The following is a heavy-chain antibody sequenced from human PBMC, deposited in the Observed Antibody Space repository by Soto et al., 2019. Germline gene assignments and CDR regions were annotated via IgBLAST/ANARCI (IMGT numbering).Heavy chain of an antibody. J-gene: IGHJ3*02. D-gene: IGHD6-25*01. CDR2: IDWDDDK. CDR1: GFSLTTRGMS. V-gene: IGHV2-70*01. CDR3: ARTPRIAQGGSGSGGCDM. Sequence: SCPTLVNPTQTLTLTCTFSGFSLTTRGMSVSWIRQSPGKALEWLALIDWDDDKFYRKSLKTRLTISRDTSKNQVVLAMTNMDPVDTATYFCARTPRIAQGGSGSGGCDMWGLGT.